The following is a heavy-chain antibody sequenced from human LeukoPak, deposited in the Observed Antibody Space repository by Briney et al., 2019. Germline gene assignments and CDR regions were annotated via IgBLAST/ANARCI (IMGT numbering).Heavy chain of an antibody. V-gene: IGHV4-59*08. CDR1: GGYISGYY. J-gene: IGHJ5*02. D-gene: IGHD2-15*01. Sequence: SETLSLTCPVCGGYISGYYFSWIRQPPGKGLEWIGYIYYSGTTNYNPSLKSRVTISVDTSKNQFSLKLSSVTAADTAVYYCARLHSGDRSQTTFDRWGQGTLVTVSS. CDR2: IYYSGTT. CDR3: ARLHSGDRSQTTFDR.